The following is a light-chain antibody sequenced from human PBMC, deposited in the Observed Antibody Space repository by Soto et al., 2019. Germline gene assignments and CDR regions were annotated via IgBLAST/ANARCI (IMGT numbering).Light chain of an antibody. V-gene: IGLV4-69*01. CDR3: QTWGTGIGV. Sequence: QLVLTQSPSASASLGASVKLTCTLSSGHNNYAIAWHQQQPEKGHRYLMKLNSDGSHSKGDGIPDRFSGSSSGAERYLTISSLQSEDEADYYCQTWGTGIGVFGGGTKLTVL. CDR1: SGHNNYA. J-gene: IGLJ3*02. CDR2: LNSDGSH.